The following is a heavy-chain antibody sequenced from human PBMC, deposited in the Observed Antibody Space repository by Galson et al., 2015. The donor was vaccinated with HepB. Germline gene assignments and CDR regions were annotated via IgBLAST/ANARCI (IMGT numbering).Heavy chain of an antibody. CDR1: GYTFTSYD. D-gene: IGHD3-3*01. CDR2: MNPNSGNT. V-gene: IGHV1-8*01. CDR3: ARGLRRSYYDFWSGYPGLKFDY. J-gene: IGHJ4*02. Sequence: SVKVSCKASGYTFTSYDINWVRQATGQGLEWMGWMNPNSGNTGYAQKFQGRVTMTRNTSISTAYMELSSLRSEDTAVYYCARGLRRSYYDFWSGYPGLKFDYWGQGTLATVSS.